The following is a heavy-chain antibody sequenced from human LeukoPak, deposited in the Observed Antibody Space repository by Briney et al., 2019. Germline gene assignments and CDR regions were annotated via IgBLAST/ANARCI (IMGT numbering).Heavy chain of an antibody. J-gene: IGHJ4*02. CDR1: GYTFNHYD. D-gene: IGHD3-16*02. CDR3: AKGLRSDF. Sequence: ASVKVSCKASGYTFNHYDVNWVRQAPGQGLEWMGWMNPKSGTRVYAQKFQGRVTMTSDSYINTAYMELTSLTSGDTAVYYCAKGLRSDFWGQGTLVIVSS. CDR2: MNPKSGTR. V-gene: IGHV1-8*01.